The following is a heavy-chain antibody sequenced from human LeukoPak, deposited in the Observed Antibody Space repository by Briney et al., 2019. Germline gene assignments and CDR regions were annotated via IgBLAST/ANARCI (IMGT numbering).Heavy chain of an antibody. CDR3: ARGIDDGDNWFDS. CDR1: GFTFSSYG. J-gene: IGHJ5*01. V-gene: IGHV3-30*03. CDR2: ISYDGSNK. Sequence: LSGRSLRLSCAASGFTFSSYGMHWVRQAPGKGLEWVAVISYDGSNKYYADSVKGRFTISRDNAKNSLYLQMNSLRAEDTALYYCARGIDDGDNWFDSWGQGTLVTVSS. D-gene: IGHD1-1*01.